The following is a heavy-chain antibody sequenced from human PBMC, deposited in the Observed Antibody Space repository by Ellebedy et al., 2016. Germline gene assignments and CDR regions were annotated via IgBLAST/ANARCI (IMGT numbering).Heavy chain of an antibody. CDR1: GFTFSRSG. J-gene: IGHJ4*02. V-gene: IGHV3-33*01. CDR2: IWLDGSKE. D-gene: IGHD2-8*02. CDR3: ARDKNTGYIDY. Sequence: GGSLRLSCAASGFTFSRSGMHWVRQAPGKGLEWVAIIWLDGSKEYYADSVKGRFTISRDNSKNTRYMKMNSLRAEDTAVYYCARDKNTGYIDYWGQGALVTVSS.